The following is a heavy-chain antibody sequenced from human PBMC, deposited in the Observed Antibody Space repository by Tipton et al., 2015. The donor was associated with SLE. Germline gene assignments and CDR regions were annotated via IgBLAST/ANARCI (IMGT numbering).Heavy chain of an antibody. CDR1: GGTFSSYA. D-gene: IGHD3-10*01. Sequence: QSGPEVKKPGSSVKVSCKASGGTFSSYAISWVRQAPGQGLEWMGGIIPIFGTANYAQKFQGRVTITTDESTSTAYMELSSLRSEDTAVYYCARGVTMVRGDPRGMDVWGQGTTVTVSS. V-gene: IGHV1-69*05. CDR3: ARGVTMVRGDPRGMDV. CDR2: IIPIFGTA. J-gene: IGHJ6*02.